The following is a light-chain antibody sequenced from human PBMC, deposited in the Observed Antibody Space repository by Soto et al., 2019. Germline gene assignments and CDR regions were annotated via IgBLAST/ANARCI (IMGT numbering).Light chain of an antibody. CDR1: QSVSSSY. Sequence: IVLTQSPGTPSSSPGERATLSCRVSQSVSSSYLAWYQQKPGQAPRLLIYGASSRATGIPDRFSGSGSGTDFTLTISRLEPEDFAVYYCQQYGSSPETFGQGTKVEIK. J-gene: IGKJ1*01. CDR3: QQYGSSPET. CDR2: GAS. V-gene: IGKV3-20*01.